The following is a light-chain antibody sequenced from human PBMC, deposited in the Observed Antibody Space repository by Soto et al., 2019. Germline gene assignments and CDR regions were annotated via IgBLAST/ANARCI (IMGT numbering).Light chain of an antibody. CDR2: RND. CDR1: SSNVGTNY. J-gene: IGLJ2*01. CDR3: AAWDDSLSGRL. Sequence: QSVLTQPPSASGTPGQTVTISCSGSSSNVGTNYVFWYQQLSGTAPKLLIYRNDQRPSGVPDRFPGSKSGTSASLAISGLRSEDEADYYCAAWDDSLSGRLFGGGTKLTVL. V-gene: IGLV1-47*01.